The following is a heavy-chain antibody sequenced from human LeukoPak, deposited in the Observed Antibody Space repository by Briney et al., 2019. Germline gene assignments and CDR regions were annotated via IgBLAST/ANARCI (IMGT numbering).Heavy chain of an antibody. Sequence: ASVNVSCTVSGYTLTELSMHWVRQAPGKGLEWMGGFDPEDGETIYAQKFQGRVTMTEDTSTDTAYMELSSLRSEDTAVYYCATPARITMVRGVIIEHRAFDIWGQGTMVTVSS. D-gene: IGHD3-10*01. CDR3: ATPARITMVRGVIIEHRAFDI. J-gene: IGHJ3*02. V-gene: IGHV1-24*01. CDR2: FDPEDGET. CDR1: GYTLTELS.